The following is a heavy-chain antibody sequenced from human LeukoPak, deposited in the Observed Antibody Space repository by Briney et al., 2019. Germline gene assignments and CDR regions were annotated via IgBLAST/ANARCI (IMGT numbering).Heavy chain of an antibody. CDR3: ARENSSGWYRNHFDY. V-gene: IGHV4-61*02. D-gene: IGHD6-19*01. CDR2: IYTSGST. CDR1: GGSISSGSYY. J-gene: IGHJ4*01. Sequence: SQTLSLTCTVSGGSISSGSYYWSWIRQPAGKGLEWIGRIYTSGSTNYNPSLKSRVTISVDTSKNQFSLKLSSVTAADTAIYYCARENSSGWYRNHFDYWGHGTLVTVSS.